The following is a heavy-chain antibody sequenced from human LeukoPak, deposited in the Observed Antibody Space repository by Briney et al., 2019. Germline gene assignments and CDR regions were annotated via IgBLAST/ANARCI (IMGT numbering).Heavy chain of an antibody. CDR2: IYHSGNT. J-gene: IGHJ4*02. CDR3: ARGVDY. V-gene: IGHV4-38-2*02. CDR1: GCSISSGYY. Sequence: SETLSLTCTVSGCSISSGYYWGWIRQPPGKGLEWIGNIYHSGNTYYNPSLKSRVTISVDTSKNQFSLKLSSVTAADTAVYYCARGVDYWGQGALVTVSS.